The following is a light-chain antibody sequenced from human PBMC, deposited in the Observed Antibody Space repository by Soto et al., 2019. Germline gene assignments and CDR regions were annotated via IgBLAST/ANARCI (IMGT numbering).Light chain of an antibody. Sequence: ETVMTQSPATLSVSPGESATLSCRASQSVSTNLAWYQQRRGQAPRLLIYGASARATDVPARFSGSGSGTEFTLTISSLQSEDFAVYYCQQYNNGPLTFGGGTKVDIK. CDR2: GAS. J-gene: IGKJ4*01. V-gene: IGKV3-15*01. CDR1: QSVSTN. CDR3: QQYNNGPLT.